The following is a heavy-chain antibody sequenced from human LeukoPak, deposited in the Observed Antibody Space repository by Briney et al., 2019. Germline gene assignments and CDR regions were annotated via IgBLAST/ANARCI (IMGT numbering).Heavy chain of an antibody. D-gene: IGHD2-15*01. J-gene: IGHJ6*03. CDR3: AREGCSGGSCSSYYYMDV. Sequence: SGGSLRLSCAASGFTFSDYEMNWVRQAPGKGLEWVSYISSSASIYYSDSVKGRFTISRDNAKNSLYLQMNSLRDEDTAVYYCAREGCSGGSCSSYYYMDVWGKGTTVTVSS. V-gene: IGHV3-48*03. CDR2: ISSSASI. CDR1: GFTFSDYE.